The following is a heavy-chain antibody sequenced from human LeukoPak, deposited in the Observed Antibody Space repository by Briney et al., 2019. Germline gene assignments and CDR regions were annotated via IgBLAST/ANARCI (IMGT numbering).Heavy chain of an antibody. Sequence: ASVKVSCKASGYTFTNYGNSWVRQAPGQGLEWMGWISAYSGNTNYAQNLQGRVSMTTDTSTSTAYMELRSLRSDDTAVYYCARAPDDYDFWSGPFDYWGRGTLVTVSS. CDR3: ARAPDDYDFWSGPFDY. CDR2: ISAYSGNT. J-gene: IGHJ4*02. D-gene: IGHD3-3*01. V-gene: IGHV1-18*01. CDR1: GYTFTNYG.